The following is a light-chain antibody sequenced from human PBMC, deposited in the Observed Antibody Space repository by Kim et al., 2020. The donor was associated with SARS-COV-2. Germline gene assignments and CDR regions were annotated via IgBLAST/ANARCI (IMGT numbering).Light chain of an antibody. V-gene: IGKV3-20*01. CDR2: SAS. J-gene: IGKJ2*03. Sequence: PGERATLSCRASESVSSSYLAWYQQKPGQAPRLLIYSASSRTTGIPDRFSGSGSGTDFTLTISRLEPEDFAVYYCQQYGSSHPQYSFGQGTKLEI. CDR3: QQYGSSHPQYS. CDR1: ESVSSSY.